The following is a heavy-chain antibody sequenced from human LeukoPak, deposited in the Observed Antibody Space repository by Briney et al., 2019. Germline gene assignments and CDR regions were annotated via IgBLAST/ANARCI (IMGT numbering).Heavy chain of an antibody. Sequence: PGGSLRLSCAASGFTFSSYGMHWVRQAPGKGLEWVAVIWYDGSSKYYADSVKGRFTISRDNSKNTLYLQMNSLRAEDTAVYYCARVGYCSSTSCYRWDYYYYGMDVWGQGTTVTVSS. CDR2: IWYDGSSK. CDR3: ARVGYCSSTSCYRWDYYYYGMDV. D-gene: IGHD2-2*03. J-gene: IGHJ6*02. CDR1: GFTFSSYG. V-gene: IGHV3-33*01.